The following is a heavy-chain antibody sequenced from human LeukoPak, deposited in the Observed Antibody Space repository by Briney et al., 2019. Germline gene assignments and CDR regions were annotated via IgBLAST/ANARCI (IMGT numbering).Heavy chain of an antibody. CDR2: MYYSGSF. CDR3: ARAPFTGDAFDI. D-gene: IGHD2/OR15-2a*01. J-gene: IGHJ3*02. CDR1: GGSIRGYY. V-gene: IGHV4-59*13. Sequence: SETPSLTCTVSGGSIRGYYWSWIRQPPGKGLEWIGYMYYSGSFNYNPSLKSRVTISGDTSKNHLSLNLIYVIAADTAVYYCARAPFTGDAFDIWGQGTMVTVSS.